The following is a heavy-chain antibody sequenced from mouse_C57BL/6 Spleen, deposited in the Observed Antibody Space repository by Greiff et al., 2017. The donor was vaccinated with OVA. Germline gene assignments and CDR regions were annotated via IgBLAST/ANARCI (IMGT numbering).Heavy chain of an antibody. J-gene: IGHJ1*03. CDR2: IYPRSGNT. Sequence: VQLQQSGAELARPGASVKLSCKASGYTFTSYGISWVKQRTGQGLEWIGEIYPRSGNTYYNEKFKGKATLTADKSSSTAYMELRSLTSEDSAVYFCALYYYGSSHWYFDVWGTGTTVTVSS. D-gene: IGHD1-1*01. CDR3: ALYYYGSSHWYFDV. V-gene: IGHV1-81*01. CDR1: GYTFTSYG.